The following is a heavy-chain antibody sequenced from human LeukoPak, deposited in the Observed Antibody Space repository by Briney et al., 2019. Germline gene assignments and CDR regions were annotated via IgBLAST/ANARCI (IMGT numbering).Heavy chain of an antibody. CDR2: IHYSGST. CDR3: ARGGYGYGSAYYYGMDV. V-gene: IGHV4-39*07. D-gene: IGHD5-18*01. J-gene: IGHJ6*02. CDR1: GGSISGSTYY. Sequence: ASETLSLTCTVSGGSISGSTYYWGWIRQPPGKGLEWIGTIHYSGSTYYNPSLKSRVTISLDTSKNQFSLKLNSVTAADTAVYYCARGGYGYGSAYYYGMDVWGQGTTVTVSS.